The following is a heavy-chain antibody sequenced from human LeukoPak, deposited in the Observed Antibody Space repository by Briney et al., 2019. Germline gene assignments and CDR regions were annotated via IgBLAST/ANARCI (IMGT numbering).Heavy chain of an antibody. CDR3: AKDLLAAAVLYYFDY. CDR1: GFTFSSYA. CDR2: ISGSGDST. V-gene: IGHV3-23*01. J-gene: IGHJ4*02. Sequence: GGSLRLSCAASGFTFSSYAMSWVRQAPGKGLEWVSAISGSGDSTYYADSVKGRFTISRDNSKNTLYLQMNSLRAEDTAVYYCAKDLLAAAVLYYFDYWGQGTLVTVSS. D-gene: IGHD6-13*01.